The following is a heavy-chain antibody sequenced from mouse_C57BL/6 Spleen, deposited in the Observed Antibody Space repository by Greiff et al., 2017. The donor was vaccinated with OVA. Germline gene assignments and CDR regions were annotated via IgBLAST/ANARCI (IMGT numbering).Heavy chain of an antibody. CDR2: ISSGSSTI. Sequence: EVQLVESGGGLVKPGGSLKLSCAASGFTFSDYGMHWVRQAPEQGLEWVAYISSGSSTIYYADTVKGRFTISRDNAKNTLFLQMTRLRSEDTAMYYGAREEAYYSNYGWFAYWGQGTLVTVSA. D-gene: IGHD2-5*01. V-gene: IGHV5-17*01. J-gene: IGHJ3*01. CDR1: GFTFSDYG. CDR3: AREEAYYSNYGWFAY.